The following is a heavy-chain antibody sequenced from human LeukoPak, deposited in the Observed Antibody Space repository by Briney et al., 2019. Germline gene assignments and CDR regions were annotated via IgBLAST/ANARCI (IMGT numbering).Heavy chain of an antibody. D-gene: IGHD2-21*02. CDR2: ISSSSSYI. CDR3: AREAREAYCGGDCYPSQFDY. Sequence: GGSLRLSCIASGFTFSNAWMNWVRQAPGKGLEWVSSISSSSSYIYYADSVKGRFTISRDNAKNSLYLQMNSLRAEDTAVYYCAREAREAYCGGDCYPSQFDYWGQGTLVTVSS. CDR1: GFTFSNAW. V-gene: IGHV3-21*01. J-gene: IGHJ4*02.